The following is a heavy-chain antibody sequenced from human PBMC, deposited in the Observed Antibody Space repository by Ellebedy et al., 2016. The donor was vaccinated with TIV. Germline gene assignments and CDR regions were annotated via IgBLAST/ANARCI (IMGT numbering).Heavy chain of an antibody. D-gene: IGHD6-6*01. CDR1: GFTFSTYS. J-gene: IGHJ2*01. CDR3: AKVWREKQLLLSWFFNL. CDR2: ISFDGTDQ. Sequence: GESLKISCAASGFTFSTYSMNWVRQAPGKGLEWVAVISFDGTDQHHADSVKGRFTISRDNSENTLYLQMNSLRAEDTAVYYCAKVWREKQLLLSWFFNLWGRGTLVTVSS. V-gene: IGHV3-30*18.